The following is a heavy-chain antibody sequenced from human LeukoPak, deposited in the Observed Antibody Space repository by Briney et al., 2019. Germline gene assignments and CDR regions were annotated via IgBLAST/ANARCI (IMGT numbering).Heavy chain of an antibody. CDR3: ARAHNYVIWDYYYGMDV. D-gene: IGHD4-11*01. CDR2: ISAYNGNT. J-gene: IGHJ6*02. CDR1: GYTFTSYG. Sequence: ASVKVSCKASGYTFTSYGISWVRQAPGQGLEWMGWISAYNGNTNYAQKLQGRVTMTTDTSTSTAYMELRSLRSDDTAVYYCARAHNYVIWDYYYGMDVWGQGTTVTVSS. V-gene: IGHV1-18*01.